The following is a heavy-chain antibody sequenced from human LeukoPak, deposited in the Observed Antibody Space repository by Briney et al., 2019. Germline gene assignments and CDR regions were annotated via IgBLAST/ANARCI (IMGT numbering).Heavy chain of an antibody. CDR1: GFTFSSYG. V-gene: IGHV3-33*01. CDR3: ARDFSEGYYMDV. D-gene: IGHD2/OR15-2a*01. J-gene: IGHJ6*03. Sequence: GRSLRLSCAASGFTFSSYGMHWVRQAPGKGRGCGAGIWYDGSNKYYADSVKGRFTISRDNSKNTLYLQMNSLRAEDTAVYYCARDFSEGYYMDVWGKGTTVTVSS. CDR2: IWYDGSNK.